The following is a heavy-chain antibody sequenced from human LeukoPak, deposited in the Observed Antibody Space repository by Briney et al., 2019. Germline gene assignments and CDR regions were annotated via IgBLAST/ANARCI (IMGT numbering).Heavy chain of an antibody. CDR1: GYTFISYD. CDR3: ARKSNTSSGWFAFDY. D-gene: IGHD6-19*01. Sequence: ASVKVSCKASGYTFISYDINWVRQATGQGLEWMGWMNPNSGNTGYAQKFQGSVTMTRNTSISTAYMELSSLRSEDTAVYYCARKSNTSSGWFAFDYWGQGTLVTVSS. CDR2: MNPNSGNT. J-gene: IGHJ4*02. V-gene: IGHV1-8*01.